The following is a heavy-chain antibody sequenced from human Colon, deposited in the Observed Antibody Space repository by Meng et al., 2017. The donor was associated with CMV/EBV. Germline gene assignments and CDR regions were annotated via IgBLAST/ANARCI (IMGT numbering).Heavy chain of an antibody. J-gene: IGHJ6*02. V-gene: IGHV1-2*02. D-gene: IGHD1-14*01. CDR2: INPNNGGR. Sequence: ASVKVSCKASGYTFTGHYIHWVRQAPGQGLEWMGWINPNNGGRNFAQQFQGRVSMTRDTSINTAFMELTGLTSDDTAVYYCARGDLTTLFSYYYGTDVWGQGTTVTVSS. CDR1: GYTFTGHY. CDR3: ARGDLTTLFSYYYGTDV.